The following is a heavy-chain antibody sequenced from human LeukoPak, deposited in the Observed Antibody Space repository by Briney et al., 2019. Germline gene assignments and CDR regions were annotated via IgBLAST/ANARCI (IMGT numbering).Heavy chain of an antibody. V-gene: IGHV3-66*03. CDR1: GFTISSYY. CDR3: ARDRSGFYSIDQ. Sequence: PGGSLRLSCAASGFTISSYYMAWVRQAPGKGLEWVSVIYHSGNTDYADSVKGRFTISRDNSKNTVYLQMNSLRAEDTAVYYCARDRSGFYSIDQWGQGTLVTVSP. CDR2: IYHSGNT. D-gene: IGHD5-12*01. J-gene: IGHJ4*02.